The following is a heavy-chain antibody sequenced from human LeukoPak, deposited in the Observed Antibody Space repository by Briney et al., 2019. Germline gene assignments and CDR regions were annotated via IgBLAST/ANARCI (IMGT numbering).Heavy chain of an antibody. J-gene: IGHJ5*02. CDR3: ARQTSVTYANWFDP. CDR2: INHSGST. CDR1: GGSFSGYY. V-gene: IGHV4-34*01. D-gene: IGHD4-17*01. Sequence: SETLSLTCAVYGGSFSGYYWSWIRQPPGKGLEWIGEINHSGSTNYNPSLKSRVTISVDTSKNQFSLKLSSVTAADTAVYYCARQTSVTYANWFDPWGQGTLVTVSS.